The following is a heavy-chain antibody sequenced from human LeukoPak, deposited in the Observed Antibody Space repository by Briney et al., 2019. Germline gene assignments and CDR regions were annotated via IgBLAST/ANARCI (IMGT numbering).Heavy chain of an antibody. CDR3: ARDRLSFYCSSTSCYTNYYYGMDV. J-gene: IGHJ6*02. CDR2: IKQDGSEK. CDR1: GGSISSSNW. V-gene: IGHV3-7*01. Sequence: GTLSLTCAVSGGSISSSNWWSWVRQPPGKGLEWVANIKQDGSEKYYVDSVKGRFTISRDNAKNSLYLQMNSLRAEDTAVYYCARDRLSFYCSSTSCYTNYYYGMDVWGQGTTVTVSS. D-gene: IGHD2-2*02.